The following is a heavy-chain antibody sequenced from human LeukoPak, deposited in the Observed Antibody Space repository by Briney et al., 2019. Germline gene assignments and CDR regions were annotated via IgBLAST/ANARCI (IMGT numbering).Heavy chain of an antibody. D-gene: IGHD6-25*01. CDR3: ARDASASWDYFDY. CDR1: GFTFSSYA. J-gene: IGHJ4*02. V-gene: IGHV3-30-3*01. Sequence: GRSLRLSCAASGFTFSSYAMHWVRQAPGKGLEWVAVISYDGSNKYYADSVKGRFTISRDNSKNTLYLQMNSLRAEDTAVYYCARDASASWDYFDYWGQGTLVTVSS. CDR2: ISYDGSNK.